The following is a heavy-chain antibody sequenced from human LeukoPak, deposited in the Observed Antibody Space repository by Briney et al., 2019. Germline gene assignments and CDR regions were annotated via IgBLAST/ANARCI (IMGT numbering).Heavy chain of an antibody. Sequence: PSETLSLTCTVSGGSISSYYWSWIRQPPGKGLEWIGYIYYSGSTNYNPSLKSRVTISVDTSKNQFSLKLSSVTAADTAVYYCARLLPYDFWSGYQLYYYYYYYMDVWGKGTTVTVSS. CDR1: GGSISSYY. CDR2: IYYSGST. D-gene: IGHD3-3*01. CDR3: ARLLPYDFWSGYQLYYYYYYYMDV. V-gene: IGHV4-59*01. J-gene: IGHJ6*03.